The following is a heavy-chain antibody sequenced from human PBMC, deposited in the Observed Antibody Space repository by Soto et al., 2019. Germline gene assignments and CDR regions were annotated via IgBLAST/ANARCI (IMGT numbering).Heavy chain of an antibody. CDR3: ARVMSISWYFDL. V-gene: IGHV3-48*01. D-gene: IGHD5-12*01. J-gene: IGHJ2*01. CDR2: ISSSSSSI. CDR1: GFTFNTYS. Sequence: GGSLRLSCAASGFTFNTYSMNWVRQAPGKGLEWLPYISSSSSSIYYADSVKGRFTISRDNAKNSLYLQMNSLRAEDTAKYYWARVMSISWYFDLWGRGTLVTVSS.